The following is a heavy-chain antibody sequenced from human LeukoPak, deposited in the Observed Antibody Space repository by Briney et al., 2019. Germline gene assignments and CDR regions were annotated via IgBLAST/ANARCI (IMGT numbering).Heavy chain of an antibody. V-gene: IGHV1-2*02. J-gene: IGHJ5*02. D-gene: IGHD2-2*01. Sequence: ASVKVSCKASGYTFTGYYMHWARQAPGQGLEWMGWINPNSGGTNYAQKFQGRVTMTRDMSISTAYMELSRLRSDDTAVYYCATQLLSQNWFDPWGQGTLVTVSS. CDR1: GYTFTGYY. CDR2: INPNSGGT. CDR3: ATQLLSQNWFDP.